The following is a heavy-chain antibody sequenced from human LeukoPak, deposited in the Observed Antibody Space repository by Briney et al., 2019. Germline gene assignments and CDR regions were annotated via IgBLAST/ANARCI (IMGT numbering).Heavy chain of an antibody. Sequence: SVKVSCKASGGTFSSYAISWVRQAPGQGLEWMGGIIPIFGTANYAQKFQGRVTITADESTSTAYMELSSLRSEDTAVYYCARGWGPCGGDCYDYYYYGMDVRGQGTTVTVSS. V-gene: IGHV1-69*13. D-gene: IGHD2-21*02. CDR3: ARGWGPCGGDCYDYYYYGMDV. CDR1: GGTFSSYA. J-gene: IGHJ6*02. CDR2: IIPIFGTA.